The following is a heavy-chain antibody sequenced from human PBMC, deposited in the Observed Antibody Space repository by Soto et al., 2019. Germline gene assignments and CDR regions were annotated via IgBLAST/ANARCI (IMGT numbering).Heavy chain of an antibody. V-gene: IGHV4-30-4*08. CDR1: GDSISTVDYF. D-gene: IGHD2-15*01. CDR2: IYKSATT. CDR3: ARGRYCLTGRCFPNWFDS. Sequence: SETLSLTCSVSGDSISTVDYFWAWIRQPPGQALEYIGYIYKSATTYYNPSFESRVAISLDTSKSQFSLKVTSVTAADTAVYFCARGRYCLTGRCFPNWFDSWGQGTLVTVSS. J-gene: IGHJ5*01.